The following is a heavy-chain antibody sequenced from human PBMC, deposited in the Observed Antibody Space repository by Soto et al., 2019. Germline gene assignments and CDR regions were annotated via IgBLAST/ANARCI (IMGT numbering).Heavy chain of an antibody. CDR1: GFTFNKYG. CDR2: ISYDGSNA. J-gene: IGHJ4*02. D-gene: IGHD3-22*01. CDR3: AKSNTYYNDASGGCKPPR. Sequence: QVQLVESGGGAVQPGRSLRLSCAASGFTFNKYGMHWVRQSPGKGLEWVAIISYDGSNAYHGDAVKGRFTISRDNSKNTLYLQMNILRTEDTAVYYCAKSNTYYNDASGGCKPPRWCQGTLVTVSS. V-gene: IGHV3-30*18.